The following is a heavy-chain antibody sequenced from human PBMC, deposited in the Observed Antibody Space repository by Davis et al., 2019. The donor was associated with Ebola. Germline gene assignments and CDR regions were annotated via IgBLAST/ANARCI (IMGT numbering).Heavy chain of an antibody. V-gene: IGHV1-8*01. J-gene: IGHJ6*02. CDR3: ARGLDIVVVPAAMGYYYYGMDV. Sequence: ASVKVSCKASGYTFTSCDINWVRQATGQGLEWMGWMNPNSGNTGSAQKFQGRVTMTRNTSISTAYMETSSLRSEDTAVYYCARGLDIVVVPAAMGYYYYGMDVWGQGTTVTVSS. CDR2: MNPNSGNT. D-gene: IGHD2-2*03. CDR1: GYTFTSCD.